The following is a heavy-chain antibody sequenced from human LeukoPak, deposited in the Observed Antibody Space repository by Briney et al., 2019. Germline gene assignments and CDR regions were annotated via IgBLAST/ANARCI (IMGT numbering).Heavy chain of an antibody. Sequence: ASVQVSCKASGYPFTTYGFIWVRQAPGRGPEWLGWISANNGNRKAAQKFRDRLNMTTDAATQTAYMHLTSLSSDDTAMYFCARTVGNRADPWGQGSLVSVSP. CDR2: ISANNGNR. CDR1: GYPFTTYG. J-gene: IGHJ5*02. D-gene: IGHD1-14*01. CDR3: ARTVGNRADP. V-gene: IGHV1-18*01.